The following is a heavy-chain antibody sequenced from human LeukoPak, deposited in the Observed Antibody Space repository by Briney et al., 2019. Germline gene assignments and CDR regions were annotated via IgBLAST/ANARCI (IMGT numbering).Heavy chain of an antibody. CDR2: IIPIFGTA. D-gene: IGHD3-22*01. Sequence: ASVKVSCKASGGTFSSYAISWVRQAPGQGLEWMGGIIPIFGTANYAQKFQGRVTITTDEFTSTAYMELSSLRSEDTAVYYCALSGYYDREGPFDYWGQGTLVTVSS. CDR1: GGTFSSYA. V-gene: IGHV1-69*05. J-gene: IGHJ4*02. CDR3: ALSGYYDREGPFDY.